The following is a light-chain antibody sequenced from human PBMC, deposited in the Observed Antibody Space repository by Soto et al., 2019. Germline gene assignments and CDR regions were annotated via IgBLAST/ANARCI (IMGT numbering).Light chain of an antibody. V-gene: IGKV1-5*01. J-gene: IGKJ1*01. CDR1: QDISVW. Sequence: DIQMTQSPSTMSASIGDRVAITCRASQDISVWLAWYQQKPGKAPTLLVSDASNLQSGVPSRFSGSGSGSEFTLTISSLQPDDFSTYSCHQYDSYPWTFGQGTKVEIK. CDR2: DAS. CDR3: HQYDSYPWT.